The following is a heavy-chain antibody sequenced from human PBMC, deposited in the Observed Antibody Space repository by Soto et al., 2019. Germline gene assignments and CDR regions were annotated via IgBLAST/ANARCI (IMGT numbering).Heavy chain of an antibody. Sequence: QVQQLESGPGLVKPWDTLSLTCTVSGAYISVFSWCWIRQPAGKGLEWIGRITVNGNTQYNPSFRSRVTMSMDTSRNQFSLNLQSATAAETALYYCARESGENWTYEAHWCQGTLVTVSS. J-gene: IGHJ1*01. CDR3: ARESGENWTYEAH. CDR2: ITVNGNT. D-gene: IGHD1-7*01. V-gene: IGHV4-4*07. CDR1: GAYISVFS.